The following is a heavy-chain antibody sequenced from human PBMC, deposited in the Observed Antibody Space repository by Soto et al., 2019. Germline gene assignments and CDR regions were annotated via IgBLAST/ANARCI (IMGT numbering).Heavy chain of an antibody. Sequence: GASVKVSCKASGGTFSSYAISCVRQAPGQGLEWMGGIIPIFGTANYAQKFQGRVTITADESTSTAYMELSSLRSEDTAVYYCARGPTYYYDSSGYYRGRYFDYWGQGTLVTVSS. J-gene: IGHJ4*02. CDR3: ARGPTYYYDSSGYYRGRYFDY. D-gene: IGHD3-22*01. CDR2: IIPIFGTA. CDR1: GGTFSSYA. V-gene: IGHV1-69*13.